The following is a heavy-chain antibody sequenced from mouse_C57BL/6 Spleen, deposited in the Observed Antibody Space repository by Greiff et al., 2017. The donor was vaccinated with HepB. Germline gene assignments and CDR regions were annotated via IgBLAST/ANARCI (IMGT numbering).Heavy chain of an antibody. J-gene: IGHJ3*01. CDR1: GYTFTSYW. D-gene: IGHD1-1*01. CDR3: ARGSYYYGSSYSWFAY. Sequence: QVQLKQPGAELVRPGTSVKLSCKASGYTFTSYWMHWVKQRPGQGLEWIGVIDPSDSYTNYNQKFKGKATLTVDTSSSTAYMQLSSLTSEDSAVYYCARGSYYYGSSYSWFAYWGQGTLVTVSA. V-gene: IGHV1-59*01. CDR2: IDPSDSYT.